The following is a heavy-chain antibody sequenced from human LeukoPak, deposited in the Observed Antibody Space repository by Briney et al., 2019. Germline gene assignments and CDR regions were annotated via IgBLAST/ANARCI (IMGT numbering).Heavy chain of an antibody. V-gene: IGHV3-30*03. Sequence: GRSLRLSCAASGFTFSSYGMPWVRQAPGKGLEWVAVISYDGSNKYYADSVKGRFTISRDNSKNTLYLQMNSLRAEDTAVYYCATPYDSSGDWGQGTLVTVSS. D-gene: IGHD3-22*01. CDR3: ATPYDSSGD. J-gene: IGHJ4*02. CDR1: GFTFSSYG. CDR2: ISYDGSNK.